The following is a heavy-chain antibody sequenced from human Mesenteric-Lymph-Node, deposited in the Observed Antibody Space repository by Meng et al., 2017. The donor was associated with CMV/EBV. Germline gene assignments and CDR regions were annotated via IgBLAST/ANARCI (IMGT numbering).Heavy chain of an antibody. D-gene: IGHD6-13*01. Sequence: QITLKESGPTLEKPTQTSTLTCTFAGFSLSTSGVGVGWIRQPPGKALEWLALIYWDDAKRYSPSLKSRLTITKYTSKNQVVLTLSNMDPVDTATYYCAHSSGIAAAGPFYFDYWGQGTLVTVSS. CDR2: IYWDDAK. CDR1: GFSLSTSGVG. CDR3: AHSSGIAAAGPFYFDY. J-gene: IGHJ4*02. V-gene: IGHV2-5*02.